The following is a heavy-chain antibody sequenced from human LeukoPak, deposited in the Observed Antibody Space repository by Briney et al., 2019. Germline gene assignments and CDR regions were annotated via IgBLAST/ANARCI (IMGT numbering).Heavy chain of an antibody. CDR1: GFTFSNYT. V-gene: IGHV3-23*01. D-gene: IGHD2-2*01. Sequence: GGSLRLSCAASGFTFSNYTMSWVRQAPGKGLEWVSGISGSGGSTYYADSMKGRFTISRDNSKNTLFLQMNSLRVEDTAVYYCAKRGVVPAAMKFRGQGTLVTVSS. J-gene: IGHJ4*02. CDR3: AKRGVVPAAMKF. CDR2: ISGSGGST.